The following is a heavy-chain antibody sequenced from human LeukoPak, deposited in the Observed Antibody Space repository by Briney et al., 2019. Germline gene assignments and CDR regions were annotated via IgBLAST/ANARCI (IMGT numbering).Heavy chain of an antibody. CDR2: INHSGST. CDR3: ARGLYGDYVIFDY. CDR1: GGSFSGYY. V-gene: IGHV4-34*01. J-gene: IGHJ4*02. D-gene: IGHD4-17*01. Sequence: PSETLSLTCAVYGGSFSGYYWSWIRQPPGKGLEWIGEINHSGSTNYHPSLKSRVTISVDTSKNQFSLKLSSVTAADTAVYYCARGLYGDYVIFDYWGQGTLVTVSS.